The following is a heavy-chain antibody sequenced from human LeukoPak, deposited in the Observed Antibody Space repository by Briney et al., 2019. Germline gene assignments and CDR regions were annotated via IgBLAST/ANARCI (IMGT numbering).Heavy chain of an antibody. Sequence: GGSLRLSCAASGFTLSNYWMHWVRQAPGKGLVWVSRIQSDGSTTIYADSVRGRFTISRDNAKNTLYLQMNSLRAEDTAVYYCAREAAVPNTVFDYWGQGSLVTVSS. J-gene: IGHJ4*02. CDR2: IQSDGSTT. V-gene: IGHV3-74*01. D-gene: IGHD4-17*01. CDR3: AREAAVPNTVFDY. CDR1: GFTLSNYW.